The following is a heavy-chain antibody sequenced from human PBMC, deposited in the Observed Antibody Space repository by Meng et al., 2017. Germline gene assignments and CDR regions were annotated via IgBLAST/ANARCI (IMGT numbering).Heavy chain of an antibody. Sequence: SVKVSCKASGGTFSSYAISWVRQAPGQGLEWMGGIIPIFGTANYAQKFQGRVTITTDESTSTAYMELSSLRSDDTAVYYCAKTYSSSWYYFDYWGQGTLVTVSS. J-gene: IGHJ4*02. CDR1: GGTFSSYA. D-gene: IGHD6-13*01. CDR2: IIPIFGTA. CDR3: AKTYSSSWYYFDY. V-gene: IGHV1-69*05.